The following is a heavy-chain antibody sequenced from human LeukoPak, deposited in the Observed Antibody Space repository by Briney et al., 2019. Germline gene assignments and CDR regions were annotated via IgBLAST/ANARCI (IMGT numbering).Heavy chain of an antibody. Sequence: SETLSLTCTVSGGSISSYYWSWIRQPPGKGLEWIGYIYYSGSTNYNPSLKSRVTISVDTSKNQFSLKLSSVTAADTAVYYCARSYYDYVWGPLDYWGQGTLVTVSS. V-gene: IGHV4-59*01. CDR3: ARSYYDYVWGPLDY. CDR1: GGSISSYY. CDR2: IYYSGST. J-gene: IGHJ4*02. D-gene: IGHD3-16*01.